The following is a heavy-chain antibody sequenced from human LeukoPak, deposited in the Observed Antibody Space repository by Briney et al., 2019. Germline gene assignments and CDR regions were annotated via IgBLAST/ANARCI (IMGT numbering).Heavy chain of an antibody. D-gene: IGHD6-6*01. CDR2: ISHSGST. CDR3: ARSGMSIAARLDP. V-gene: IGHV4-34*01. CDR1: GGSFSGYY. J-gene: IGHJ5*02. Sequence: SETLSLTCAVYGGSFSGYYWSWIRQPPGKGLEWIGEISHSGSTNYNPSLKSRVTISVDTSKNQFSLKLSSVTAADTAVYYCARSGMSIAARLDPWGQGTLVTVSS.